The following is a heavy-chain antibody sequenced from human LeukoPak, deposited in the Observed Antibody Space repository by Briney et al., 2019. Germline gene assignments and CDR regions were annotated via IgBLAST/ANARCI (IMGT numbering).Heavy chain of an antibody. Sequence: GGSLRLSCAASGFTVSSSYMSWVRQAPGKGLEWVSVIYSGGSTYYADSVKGRFTISRDNSKNTLYLQMNSLRAEDTAVYYCARGERGSYDFDYWGQGTLVTVSS. CDR1: GFTVSSSY. J-gene: IGHJ4*02. CDR3: ARGERGSYDFDY. CDR2: IYSGGST. D-gene: IGHD1-26*01. V-gene: IGHV3-53*01.